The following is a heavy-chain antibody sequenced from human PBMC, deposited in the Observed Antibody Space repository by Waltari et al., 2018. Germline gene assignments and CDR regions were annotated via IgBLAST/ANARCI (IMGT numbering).Heavy chain of an antibody. Sequence: QVQLVESGGGVVQPGRSLRLSCAASGFTFSSYGMHWVRQAPGKGLEWVAVILYDGSIKYYSDSVKGRFTISRDNSKTTLYLQMNSPRAEDTAVYYCAKDTQLGFSDYWGQGTLVTVSS. J-gene: IGHJ4*02. D-gene: IGHD7-27*01. CDR3: AKDTQLGFSDY. V-gene: IGHV3-33*06. CDR2: ILYDGSIK. CDR1: GFTFSSYG.